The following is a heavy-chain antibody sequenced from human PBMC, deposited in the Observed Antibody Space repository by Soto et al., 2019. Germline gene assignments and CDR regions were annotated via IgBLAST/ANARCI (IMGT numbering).Heavy chain of an antibody. CDR3: AKDTGSGSYDFYYYYYGMDF. Sequence: GGSLRLSCAASGFTFSSYAMSWVRQAPGKGLEWVSAISGSGGTTYYADSVKGRFTISRDNSKNTLYLQMNSLRAEDTAVYYCAKDTGSGSYDFYYYYYGMDFWGQGTTVTVSS. CDR1: GFTFSSYA. CDR2: ISGSGGTT. D-gene: IGHD3-10*01. V-gene: IGHV3-23*01. J-gene: IGHJ6*02.